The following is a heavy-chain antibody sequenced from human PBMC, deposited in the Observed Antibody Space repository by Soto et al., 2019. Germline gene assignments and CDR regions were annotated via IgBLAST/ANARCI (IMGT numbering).Heavy chain of an antibody. CDR1: GFTFSSYW. Sequence: LRRSCSASGFTFSSYWMSWVRQAPGKGLEWVANIKQDGSDKYYVDSAKGRFTISRDNAKNSLYLQMNSLRAEDTAVYYCARDPDYGDYGEGYWGQGTLVTVSS. D-gene: IGHD4-17*01. J-gene: IGHJ4*02. V-gene: IGHV3-7*03. CDR2: IKQDGSDK. CDR3: ARDPDYGDYGEGY.